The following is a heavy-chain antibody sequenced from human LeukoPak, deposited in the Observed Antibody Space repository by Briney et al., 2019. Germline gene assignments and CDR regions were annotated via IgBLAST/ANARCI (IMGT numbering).Heavy chain of an antibody. D-gene: IGHD3-22*01. CDR3: ARVIDSSGHAPAFDI. CDR1: GFTFSSYS. Sequence: GGSLRLSCAASGFTFSSYSMNWVRQAPGKGLEWVSYISSSSSTIYYADSVKGRFTISRDNAKNSLYLQMNSLRAEDTAVYYCARVIDSSGHAPAFDIWGQGTMVTVSS. J-gene: IGHJ3*02. CDR2: ISSSSSTI. V-gene: IGHV3-48*04.